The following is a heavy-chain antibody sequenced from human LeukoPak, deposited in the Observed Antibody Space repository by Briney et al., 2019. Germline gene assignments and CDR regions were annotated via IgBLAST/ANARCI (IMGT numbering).Heavy chain of an antibody. Sequence: SETLSLTCTVSGGSISSYYWSWIRQPAGKGLEWIGRIYTSGSTNYNPSLKSRVTMSVGASKNQFSLKLSSVTAADTAVYYCALLAAAGTVDYWGQGTLVTVSS. V-gene: IGHV4-4*07. J-gene: IGHJ4*02. CDR2: IYTSGST. D-gene: IGHD6-13*01. CDR3: ALLAAAGTVDY. CDR1: GGSISSYY.